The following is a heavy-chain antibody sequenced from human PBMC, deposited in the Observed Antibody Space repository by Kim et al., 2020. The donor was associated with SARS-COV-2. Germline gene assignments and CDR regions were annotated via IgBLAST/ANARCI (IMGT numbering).Heavy chain of an antibody. Sequence: VKGRLPIPRDNSKNTLYLQMNSLRAEDTAVYYCARAYCSSTSCYGYYYMDVWGKGTTVTVSS. J-gene: IGHJ6*03. D-gene: IGHD2-2*01. CDR3: ARAYCSSTSCYGYYYMDV. V-gene: IGHV3-66*01.